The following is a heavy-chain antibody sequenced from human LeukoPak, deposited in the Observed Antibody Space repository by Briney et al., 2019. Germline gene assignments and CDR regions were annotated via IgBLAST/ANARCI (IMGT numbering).Heavy chain of an antibody. D-gene: IGHD3-3*01. CDR1: GGSFSGYY. CDR2: INHSGST. V-gene: IGHV4-34*01. J-gene: IGHJ4*02. Sequence: NSSETLSLTCVVYGGSFSGYYSSWIRQPPGKGLEWIGEINHSGSTNYNPSLKSRVTISVDTSKNQFSLKLSSVTAADTAVYYCARGPSRFWSGYYNRGGFDYWGQGTLVTVSS. CDR3: ARGPSRFWSGYYNRGGFDY.